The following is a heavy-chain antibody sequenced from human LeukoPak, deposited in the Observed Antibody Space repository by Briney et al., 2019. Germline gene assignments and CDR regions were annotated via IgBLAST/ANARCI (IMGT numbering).Heavy chain of an antibody. Sequence: GGSLRLSCVASGISFSSYWMAWVRQAPGKGLEWVANIKYDGTHKFYADSVKGRFTISRDNAKNSLFLEMNSLGADDTAVYFCASSHDSSGNDWGQGTLVTVSS. CDR3: ASSHDSSGND. V-gene: IGHV3-7*01. D-gene: IGHD3-22*01. CDR2: IKYDGTHK. CDR1: GISFSSYW. J-gene: IGHJ4*02.